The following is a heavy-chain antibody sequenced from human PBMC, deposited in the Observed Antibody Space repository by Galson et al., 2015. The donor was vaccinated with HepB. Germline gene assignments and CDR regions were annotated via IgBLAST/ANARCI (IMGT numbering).Heavy chain of an antibody. D-gene: IGHD6-13*01. CDR3: AGGRFYRQELSPNGMDV. V-gene: IGHV3-30*04. Sequence: SLRLSCAASGFTFSSYTMHWVRQAPGKGLEWVAVISYDGSNKYYADSVKGRFTISRDNSKNTLFLQMNSLRAEDTAVYYCAGGRFYRQELSPNGMDVWGQGTTVTVSS. CDR2: ISYDGSNK. CDR1: GFTFSSYT. J-gene: IGHJ6*02.